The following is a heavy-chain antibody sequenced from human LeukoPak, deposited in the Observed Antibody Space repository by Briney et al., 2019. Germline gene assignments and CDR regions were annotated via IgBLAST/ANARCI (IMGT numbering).Heavy chain of an antibody. CDR1: GFTFSSYW. Sequence: GGSLRLSRAVSGFTFSSYWMHWVRQAPGKGLVWDSGINSDGSSTSYADSVKGRFTISRDNAKNTLYLQMNSLRAEDTAVYYCVREWAVAGTGFDYWGQGTLVTVSS. CDR3: VREWAVAGTGFDY. J-gene: IGHJ4*02. D-gene: IGHD6-19*01. V-gene: IGHV3-74*01. CDR2: INSDGSST.